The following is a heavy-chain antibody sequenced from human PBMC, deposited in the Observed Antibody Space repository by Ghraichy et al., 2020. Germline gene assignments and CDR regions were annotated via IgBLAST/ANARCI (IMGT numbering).Heavy chain of an antibody. J-gene: IGHJ6*02. Sequence: GESLNISCAASGFTFSSYWMSWVRQAPGKGLEWVANIKQDGSEKYYVDSVKGRFTISRDNAKNSLYLQMNSLRAEDTAVYYCARVRVVPAAILRYYYYYGMDVWGQGTTVTVSS. V-gene: IGHV3-7*01. CDR2: IKQDGSEK. CDR3: ARVRVVPAAILRYYYYYGMDV. D-gene: IGHD2-2*02. CDR1: GFTFSSYW.